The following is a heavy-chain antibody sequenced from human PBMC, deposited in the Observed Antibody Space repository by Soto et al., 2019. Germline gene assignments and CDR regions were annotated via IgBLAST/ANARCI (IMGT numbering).Heavy chain of an antibody. CDR3: ARLSHPYWFDP. J-gene: IGHJ5*02. Sequence: SETLSLTCTVSGGSISSYYWSWIRQPPGKGLEWIGYIYYSGSTNSNPSLKSRVTISVDTSKNQFSLKLTSVTAADTAIYYCARLSHPYWFDPWGQGTLVTVSS. V-gene: IGHV4-59*08. CDR2: IYYSGST. CDR1: GGSISSYY.